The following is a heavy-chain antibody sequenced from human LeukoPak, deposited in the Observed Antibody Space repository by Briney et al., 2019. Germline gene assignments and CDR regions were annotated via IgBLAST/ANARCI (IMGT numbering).Heavy chain of an antibody. CDR3: ARGIGYNYVDFDY. J-gene: IGHJ4*02. V-gene: IGHV3-30*03. CDR1: GFTFSSYG. Sequence: PGRSLRLSCAASGFTFSSYGMHWVRQAPGKGLEWVAVISYDGSNKYYADSVKGRFTISRDNSKNTLYLQMNSLRAEDTAVYYCARGIGYNYVDFDYWGQGTLVTVSS. CDR2: ISYDGSNK. D-gene: IGHD5-24*01.